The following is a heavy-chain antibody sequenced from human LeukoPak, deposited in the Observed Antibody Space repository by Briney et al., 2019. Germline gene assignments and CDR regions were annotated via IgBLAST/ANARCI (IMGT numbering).Heavy chain of an antibody. CDR2: INPSGSST. V-gene: IGHV1-46*01. J-gene: IGHJ4*02. D-gene: IGHD4-17*01. CDR1: GYSFTSHY. Sequence: ASVKVSCKASGYSFTSHYMHWVRQAPGQGLEWLGLINPSGSSTLYAQKFQGRVTMTRDMSTTTDYMELSSLRSEDTAVYYCASPGGGMTTVTPYDYWGQGTLVAVSS. CDR3: ASPGGGMTTVTPYDY.